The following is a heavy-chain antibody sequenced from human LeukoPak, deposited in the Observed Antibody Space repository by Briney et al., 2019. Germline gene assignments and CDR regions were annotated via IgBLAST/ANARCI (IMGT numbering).Heavy chain of an antibody. J-gene: IGHJ4*02. CDR2: INQDGSEK. D-gene: IGHD3-3*01. CDR3: ARDEYDFWSGYYYPDY. Sequence: PGGSLRLSCAASGFTFRSYFMSWVRQAPGKGLEWVATINQDGSEKYSVDSVKGRFTISRDNAKNSLYLQMNSLRAEDTAVYYCARDEYDFWSGYYYPDYWGQGTPVTVSS. V-gene: IGHV3-7*01. CDR1: GFTFRSYF.